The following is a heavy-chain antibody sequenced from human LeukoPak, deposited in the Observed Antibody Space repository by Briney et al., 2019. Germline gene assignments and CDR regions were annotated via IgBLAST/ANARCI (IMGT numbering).Heavy chain of an antibody. CDR3: ASAGLGLDNWFDP. CDR1: GGSFSGYY. J-gene: IGHJ5*02. Sequence: PSETLSLTCAVYGGSFSGYYWSWIRQPPGKGLEWIGEINHSGSTNYNPSLKSRVTISVDTSKNQLSLKLSSVTAADTAVYYCASAGLGLDNWFDPWGQGTLVTVSS. V-gene: IGHV4-34*01. D-gene: IGHD3-16*01. CDR2: INHSGST.